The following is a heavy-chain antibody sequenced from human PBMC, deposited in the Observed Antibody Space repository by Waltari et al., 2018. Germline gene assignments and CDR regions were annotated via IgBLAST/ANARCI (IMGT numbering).Heavy chain of an antibody. CDR3: AVGIAAAGTGEIDY. Sequence: QVQLQESGPGLVKPSQTLSLTCTVSGGSISSGSYYWSWIRQPAGKGLEWIGYIYTSGSTNYNPSGKSRVTISVDTSKNQFSLKLSSVTAADTAVYYWAVGIAAAGTGEIDYWGQGTLVTVSS. CDR1: GGSISSGSYY. J-gene: IGHJ4*02. V-gene: IGHV4-61*09. CDR2: IYTSGST. D-gene: IGHD6-13*01.